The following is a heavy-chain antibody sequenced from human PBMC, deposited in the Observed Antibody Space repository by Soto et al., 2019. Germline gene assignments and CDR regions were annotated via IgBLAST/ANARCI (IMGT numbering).Heavy chain of an antibody. CDR2: TYSGGST. J-gene: IGHJ5*02. CDR3: ARDCGGGSCYPALGA. V-gene: IGHV3-53*01. D-gene: IGHD2-15*01. Sequence: EVQVVESGGGLIQPGGSLRLSCAASGFVVSETYMSWVRQAPGRGLQWVSFTYSGGSTYYADSAKGRYTISRDSSRNTLYLRMNSPAVEDTAVYHWARDCGGGSCYPALGAWGQGTLVTVSS. CDR1: GFVVSETY.